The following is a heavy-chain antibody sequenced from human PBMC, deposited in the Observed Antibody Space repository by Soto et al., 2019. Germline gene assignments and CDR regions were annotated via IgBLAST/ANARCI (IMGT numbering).Heavy chain of an antibody. CDR2: ISGSGGST. CDR3: APVPLSGSYLHFDY. V-gene: IGHV3-23*01. Sequence: EVQLLESGGGLVQPGGSLRLSCAASGLTFSSYAMSWVRRAPGRGLEWVSAISGSGGSTYYADSVKGRFTISRDNSKNTLYLQMNSLRAEDTAVYYCAPVPLSGSYLHFDYWGQGTLVTVSS. J-gene: IGHJ4*02. CDR1: GLTFSSYA. D-gene: IGHD1-26*01.